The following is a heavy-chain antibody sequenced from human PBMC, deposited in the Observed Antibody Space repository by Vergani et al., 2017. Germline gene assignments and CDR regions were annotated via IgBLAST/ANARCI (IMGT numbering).Heavy chain of an antibody. V-gene: IGHV4-61*02. D-gene: IGHD2-2*01. CDR1: GGSISSGNYY. CDR2: IYTSGST. Sequence: QVQLQESGPGLVKPSQTLSLTCTVSGGSISSGNYYWSWIRQPAGKGLEWIGRIYTSGSTNYNPSLKSRVTISVDTSKNQFSLKLSSVTAADTAVYYCARGRYCSSTSCWYYYYMDVWGKGTTVTVSS. CDR3: ARGRYCSSTSCWYYYYMDV. J-gene: IGHJ6*03.